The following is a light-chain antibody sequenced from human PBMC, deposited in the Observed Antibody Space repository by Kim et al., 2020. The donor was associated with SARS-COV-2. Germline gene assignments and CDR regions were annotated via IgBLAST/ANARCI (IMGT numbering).Light chain of an antibody. Sequence: LSASVGDRVTITCRASQTMSDYLHWYQQKPGKAPNLLIYGASTLQSGVPARFSGSGSGTDFTLTISSLQPEDFATYYGQQTYRRVTFGQGTKLEI. V-gene: IGKV1-39*01. J-gene: IGKJ2*01. CDR2: GAS. CDR1: QTMSDY. CDR3: QQTYRRVT.